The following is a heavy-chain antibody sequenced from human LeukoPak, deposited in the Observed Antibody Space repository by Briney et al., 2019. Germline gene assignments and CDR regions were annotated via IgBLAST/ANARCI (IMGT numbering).Heavy chain of an antibody. Sequence: GGSLRLSCAASGFTVSSNYMSWVRQAPGKGLEWVSVIYSGGSTYYADSVKGRFTISRDNSKNTLYLQMNSLRAEDTAVYYCARAAVAVDWFDPWGQGTLVTVSS. J-gene: IGHJ5*02. CDR1: GFTVSSNY. D-gene: IGHD6-19*01. CDR3: ARAAVAVDWFDP. CDR2: IYSGGST. V-gene: IGHV3-66*02.